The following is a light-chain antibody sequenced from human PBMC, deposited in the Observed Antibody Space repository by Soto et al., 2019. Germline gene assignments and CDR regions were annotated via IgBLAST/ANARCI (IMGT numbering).Light chain of an antibody. J-gene: IGLJ3*02. CDR1: RSDVAVYNY. CDR2: EVS. Sequence: QPVLTQPASVSGSPGQSITISCTGTRSDVAVYNYVSWYQQHPGKVPKLMIYEVSDRPSGVSNRFSGSKSGNTASLTISGLQAEDEADYSCSSYTSSSTSVFGGGTKLTVL. CDR3: SSYTSSSTSV. V-gene: IGLV2-14*01.